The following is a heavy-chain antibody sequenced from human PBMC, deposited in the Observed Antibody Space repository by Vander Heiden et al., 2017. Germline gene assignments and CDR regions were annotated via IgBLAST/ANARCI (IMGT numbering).Heavy chain of an antibody. CDR2: ISSSSSTI. Sequence: EVQLVESGGGLVQPGGSLSLSCAASGFTFRSYSMNWVRQAPGKGLEWVSYISSSSSTIYYADSVKGRFTISRDNAKNSLYLQMNSLRDEDTAVYYCARTDIVVVVAAHDAFDIWGQGTIVTVSS. CDR1: GFTFRSYS. D-gene: IGHD2-15*01. CDR3: ARTDIVVVVAAHDAFDI. J-gene: IGHJ3*02. V-gene: IGHV3-48*02.